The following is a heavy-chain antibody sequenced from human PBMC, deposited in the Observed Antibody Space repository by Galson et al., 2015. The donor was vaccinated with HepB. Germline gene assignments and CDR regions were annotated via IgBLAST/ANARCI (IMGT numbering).Heavy chain of an antibody. V-gene: IGHV5-51*03. CDR1: GYSFTSYW. Sequence: QSGAEVKKPGESLKISCTGSGYSFTSYWIGWVRQMPGKGLEWMGIIYPGDSDTRYSPSFQGQVTISADKSISTAYLQWSSLKASDTAMYYCARLAVVPAAIAWNYYYYMDVWGKGTTVTVSS. CDR3: ARLAVVPAAIAWNYYYYMDV. D-gene: IGHD2-2*01. J-gene: IGHJ6*03. CDR2: IYPGDSDT.